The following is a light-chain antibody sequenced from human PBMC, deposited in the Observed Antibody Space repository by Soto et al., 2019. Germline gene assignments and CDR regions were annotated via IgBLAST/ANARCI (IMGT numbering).Light chain of an antibody. CDR2: EGS. CDR1: RSDVGSYKF. J-gene: IGLJ2*01. V-gene: IGLV2-23*01. CDR3: CSYAGSSTLV. Sequence: QSALTQPASVSGSPGQSITISCTGTRSDVGSYKFVSWYQQHPGKAPKLMIYEGSKRPSGVSNRFSGSKSGNTASLTISGLQAEHEADYYCCSYAGSSTLVFGGGTKLTVL.